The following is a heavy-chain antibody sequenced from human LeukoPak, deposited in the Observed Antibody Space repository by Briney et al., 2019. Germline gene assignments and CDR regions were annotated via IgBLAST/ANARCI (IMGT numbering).Heavy chain of an antibody. CDR3: ARHIQPGITAAASFAD. J-gene: IGHJ4*02. D-gene: IGHD6-13*01. V-gene: IGHV4-59*08. CDR2: IYYSGNT. CDR1: GGSISSYY. Sequence: PSETLSLTCTVSGGSISSYYWSWIRQSPGKGLEWIGYIYYSGNTNYNPSLRSRVTISVDASKNQFSLKLRSVTAADTAVYYCARHIQPGITAAASFADWGQASLVTVSS.